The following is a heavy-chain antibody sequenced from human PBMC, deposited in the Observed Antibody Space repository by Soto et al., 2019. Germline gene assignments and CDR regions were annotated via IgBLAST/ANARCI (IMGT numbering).Heavy chain of an antibody. CDR3: AREWSAAGHYYGMDV. CDR1: GYTFTSYD. J-gene: IGHJ6*02. D-gene: IGHD6-13*01. Sequence: ASVKVSCKTSGYTFTSYDINWVRQAPGQGLEWVGWMNTNSDDTRSAQKFRGRLTLTRDKSMRAVYMKLSNLRPDDTAVYYCAREWSAAGHYYGMDVWGQGTTVTVSS. V-gene: IGHV1-8*01. CDR2: MNTNSDDT.